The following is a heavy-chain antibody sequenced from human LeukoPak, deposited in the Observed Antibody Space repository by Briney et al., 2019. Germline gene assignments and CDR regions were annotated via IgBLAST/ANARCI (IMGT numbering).Heavy chain of an antibody. D-gene: IGHD6-13*01. CDR3: ATAGTPDY. V-gene: IGHV3-48*01. CDR2: ITGSSSSI. J-gene: IGHJ4*02. CDR1: GFSFSRYN. Sequence: GGSLRLSCAASGFSFSRYNMNWVRQAPGKGLEWVAYITGSSSSIYYADSVKGRFTISRDNAKNSLYLQMNSLRAEGTAVYYCATAGTPDYWGQGTLVTVSS.